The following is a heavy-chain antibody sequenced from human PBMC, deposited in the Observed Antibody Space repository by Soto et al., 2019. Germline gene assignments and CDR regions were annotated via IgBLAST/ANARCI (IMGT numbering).Heavy chain of an antibody. CDR3: ARAVGPFDY. Sequence: QVQLVESGGGVVQPGRSLRLFCAASGFSFSTYGMHWVRQAPGKGLEWVAVIWYDGSNKYYADSVKGRFTISRDNSKNTLYLQMNSLRAEDTAVYYCARAVGPFDYWGQGTLVTVSS. CDR2: IWYDGSNK. J-gene: IGHJ4*02. V-gene: IGHV3-33*01. CDR1: GFSFSTYG. D-gene: IGHD3-16*01.